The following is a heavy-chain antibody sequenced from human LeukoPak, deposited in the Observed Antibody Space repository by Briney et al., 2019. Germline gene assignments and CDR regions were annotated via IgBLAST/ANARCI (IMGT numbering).Heavy chain of an antibody. CDR1: GFTFGDYT. CDR2: IRGTPHGGTT. J-gene: IGHJ4*02. CDR3: TRVDKDWCEY. V-gene: IGHV3-49*03. Sequence: GGSLRLSCTTSGFTFGDYTMTWFRQAPGKGLEWVGFIRGTPHGGTTEHAASLRDRFTISRDDSKSSAYLQMDSLKTEDTAVYYCTRVDKDWCEYWEQGTLVTISS. D-gene: IGHD2-8*02.